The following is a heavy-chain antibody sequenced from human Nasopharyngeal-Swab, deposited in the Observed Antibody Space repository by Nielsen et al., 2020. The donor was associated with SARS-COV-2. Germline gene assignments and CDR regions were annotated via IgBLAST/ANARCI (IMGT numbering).Heavy chain of an antibody. V-gene: IGHV4-39*01. Sequence: WIRQPPGKGLEWSGSIYDSGSTNYNPSLKSRVTISVDTSKNQFSLKLSSVTAADTAVYYCARTLTYLHQTYSGYDNDNWFDPWGQGTLVTVSS. D-gene: IGHD5-12*01. J-gene: IGHJ5*02. CDR2: IYDSGST. CDR3: ARTLTYLHQTYSGYDNDNWFDP.